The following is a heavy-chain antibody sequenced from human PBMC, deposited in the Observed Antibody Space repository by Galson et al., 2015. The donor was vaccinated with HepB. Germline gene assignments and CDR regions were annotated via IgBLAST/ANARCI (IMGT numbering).Heavy chain of an antibody. V-gene: IGHV4-39*07. Sequence: ETLSLTCTVSGGSISSSSYYWGWIRQPPGKGLEWIGSIYYSGSTNYNPSLKSRVTISVDTSKNQFSLKLSSVTTADTAVYYCARGSGSSLDYWGQGTLVTVSS. CDR1: GGSISSSSYY. D-gene: IGHD3-10*01. J-gene: IGHJ4*02. CDR2: IYYSGST. CDR3: ARGSGSSLDY.